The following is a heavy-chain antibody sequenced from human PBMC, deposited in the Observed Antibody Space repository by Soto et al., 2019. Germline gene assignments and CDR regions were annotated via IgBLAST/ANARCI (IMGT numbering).Heavy chain of an antibody. V-gene: IGHV4-59*08. J-gene: IGHJ4*02. Sequence: SETLSLTCTVSGGSISSYYWSWIRQPPGKGLEWIGYIYYSGSTNYNPSLKSRVTISVDTSKNQFSLKLSSVTAADTAVYYCAKGTIPRGTLFDYWGQGTLVTVSS. CDR2: IYYSGST. CDR3: AKGTIPRGTLFDY. CDR1: GGSISSYY. D-gene: IGHD1-1*01.